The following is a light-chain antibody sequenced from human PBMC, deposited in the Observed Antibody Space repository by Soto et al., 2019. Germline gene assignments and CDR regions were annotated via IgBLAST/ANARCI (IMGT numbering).Light chain of an antibody. CDR1: SSDVGSYNL. Sequence: QSVLTQPASVSGSPGQSITISCTGTSSDVGSYNLVSWYQQHPGKAPKLMIYEGGKRPSGVSDRFSGSKSGNTASLTISGLQAEDEADYYCSTYAGGTTWVFGGGTKLTVL. CDR3: STYAGGTTWV. J-gene: IGLJ3*02. V-gene: IGLV2-23*01. CDR2: EGG.